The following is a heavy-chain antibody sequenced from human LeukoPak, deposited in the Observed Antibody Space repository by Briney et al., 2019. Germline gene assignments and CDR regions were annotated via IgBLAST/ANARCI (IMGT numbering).Heavy chain of an antibody. CDR3: AKEAPERGSYAFDI. D-gene: IGHD3-16*01. J-gene: IGHJ3*02. Sequence: GGSLRLSCAASGFIFSSYGMHWVRQAPGKGLEWVAIISYDGSSHYYADSVKGRFTISRDNSKNTLYLQMNSLRREDTAVYYCAKEAPERGSYAFDIWGQGTMVTVSS. CDR2: ISYDGSSH. V-gene: IGHV3-30*18. CDR1: GFIFSSYG.